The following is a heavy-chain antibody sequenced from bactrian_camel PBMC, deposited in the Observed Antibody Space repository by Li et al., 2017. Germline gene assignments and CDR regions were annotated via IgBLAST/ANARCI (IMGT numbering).Heavy chain of an antibody. CDR3: AVTAPSTSVFMMGWLLREKDFAY. J-gene: IGHJ6*01. D-gene: IGHD1*01. CDR1: GYSFRLGLGV. V-gene: IGHV3S53*01. CDR2: LDSVGSI. Sequence: HVQLVESGGGSVQVGGSLRLSCLVSGYSFRLGLGVMAWFRQAPGKEREGVAALDSVGSINYADSVKGRFTISKDNAGRTIHLQINSLKPEDSAMYYCAVTAPSTSVFMMGWLLREKDFAYWGQGTQVTVS.